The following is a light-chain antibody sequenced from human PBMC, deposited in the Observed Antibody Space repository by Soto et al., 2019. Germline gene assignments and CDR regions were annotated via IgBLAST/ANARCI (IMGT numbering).Light chain of an antibody. CDR3: QSYKSVPLT. V-gene: IGKV1-27*01. J-gene: IGKJ4*01. CDR2: AAS. CDR1: QGVSNY. Sequence: DIQMTQSPSSLSAAVGDRVTITCRASQGVSNYLAWYQQKPGKVPKVLIYAASTLQSGVPSRFSGSRSGTDFTLTISILQPEDVANYYCQSYKSVPLTFGGGTKVESK.